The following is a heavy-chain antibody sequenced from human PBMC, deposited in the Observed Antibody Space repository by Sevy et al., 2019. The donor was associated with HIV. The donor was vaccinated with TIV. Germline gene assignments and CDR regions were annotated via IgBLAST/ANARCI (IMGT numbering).Heavy chain of an antibody. CDR1: GFTFDDYA. V-gene: IGHV3-9*01. J-gene: IGHJ3*01. CDR3: AKDFSGDDRGACDF. Sequence: GGSLRLSCAASGFTFDDYAMHWVRQAPGKGLEWVSGISWNSGSLGYTDSVKGRFTISRDNAKNSLYLQMNSLRADDTALYYCAKDFSGDDRGACDFWGQGTMVTVSS. CDR2: ISWNSGSL. D-gene: IGHD3-22*01.